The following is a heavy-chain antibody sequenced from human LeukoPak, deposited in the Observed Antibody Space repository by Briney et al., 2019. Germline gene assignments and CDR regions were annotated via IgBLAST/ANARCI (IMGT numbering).Heavy chain of an antibody. CDR1: GYTFTSYD. CDR3: ARGPHTPSDSSGYYYYADY. J-gene: IGHJ4*02. D-gene: IGHD3-22*01. V-gene: IGHV1-8*01. CDR2: MNPNSGNT. Sequence: ASVNVSCKASGYTFTSYDINWVRQATGQGLEWMGWMNPNSGNTGYAQKFQGRVTMTRNTSISTAYMELSSLRSEDTAVYYCARGPHTPSDSSGYYYYADYWGQGTLVTVSS.